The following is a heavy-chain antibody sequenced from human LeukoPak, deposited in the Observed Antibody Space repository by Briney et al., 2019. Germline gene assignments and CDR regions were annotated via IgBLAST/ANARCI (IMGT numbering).Heavy chain of an antibody. D-gene: IGHD3-10*01. V-gene: IGHV3-48*02. CDR3: AKKEAMIRGVPYYYDF. Sequence: PGGSLRLSCATSGFTFSIYNMNWVRQAPGKGLEWISYISGSSSTIYYADSVKDRFTISRDNAKNSLYLQMNSLRDEDTAVYYCAKKEAMIRGVPYYYDFWGQGTLVTVSS. CDR1: GFTFSIYN. CDR2: ISGSSSTI. J-gene: IGHJ4*02.